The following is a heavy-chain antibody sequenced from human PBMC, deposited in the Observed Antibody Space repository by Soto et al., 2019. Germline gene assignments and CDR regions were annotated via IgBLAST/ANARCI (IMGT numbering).Heavy chain of an antibody. CDR2: IWYDGSNK. Sequence: GGSLRLSCAASGFTFSSYGMHWVRQAPGKGLEWVAVIWYDGSNKYYADSVKGRFTISRDNSKNTLYLQMNSLRAEDTAVYYCASGTIFGVAYIWPFDYWGQGTLVTVSS. V-gene: IGHV3-33*01. J-gene: IGHJ4*02. CDR3: ASGTIFGVAYIWPFDY. CDR1: GFTFSSYG. D-gene: IGHD3-3*01.